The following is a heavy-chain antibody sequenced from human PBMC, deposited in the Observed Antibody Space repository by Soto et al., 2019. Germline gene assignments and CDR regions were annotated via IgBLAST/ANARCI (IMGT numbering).Heavy chain of an antibody. V-gene: IGHV3-23*01. CDR3: AKNQGVELVPIANVDWFEP. CDR1: GFIFENFG. D-gene: IGHD1-26*01. CDR2: ISGSGFKK. Sequence: VGSLRLSCASSGFIFENFGMSCVRHAPGKWLEWISSISGSGFKKYYADSVKGRFTISRDNSKSTVYLELNNLSAEDTAVYHCAKNQGVELVPIANVDWFEPWGQGSVVTVSS. J-gene: IGHJ5*02.